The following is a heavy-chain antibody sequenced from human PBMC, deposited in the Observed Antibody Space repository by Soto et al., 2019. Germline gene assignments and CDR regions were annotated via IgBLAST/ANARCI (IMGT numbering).Heavy chain of an antibody. V-gene: IGHV1-18*01. CDR3: VMVDNYVTPTPQDV. Sequence: QVQLVQSGDEVKKPGPSVKVSCKPSGYIFVTYGIAWVRQTPGQGLEWMGWISPYTGNTHSATKVQGRLTMTTDTSTSTAYMDLGSLTSDDTAVYYCVMVDNYVTPTPQDVWGQGTTVTVSS. CDR2: ISPYTGNT. D-gene: IGHD3-16*01. CDR1: GYIFVTYG. J-gene: IGHJ6*02.